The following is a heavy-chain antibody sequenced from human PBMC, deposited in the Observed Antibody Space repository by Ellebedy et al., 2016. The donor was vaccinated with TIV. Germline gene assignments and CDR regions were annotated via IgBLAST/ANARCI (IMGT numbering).Heavy chain of an antibody. CDR3: ARGGGIVVVPAASFDY. D-gene: IGHD2-2*01. CDR1: GGSFSGYY. CDR2: INHSGST. Sequence: SETLSLTXAVYGGSFSGYYWSWIRQPPGKGLEWIGEINHSGSTNYNPSLKSRVTISVDTSKNQFSLKLSSVTAADTAVYYCARGGGIVVVPAASFDYWGQGTLVTVSS. J-gene: IGHJ4*02. V-gene: IGHV4-34*01.